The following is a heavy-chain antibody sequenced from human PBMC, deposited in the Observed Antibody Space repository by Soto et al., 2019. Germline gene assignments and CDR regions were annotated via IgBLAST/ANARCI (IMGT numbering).Heavy chain of an antibody. CDR2: VDGSGGDT. J-gene: IGHJ4*02. CDR3: AKEFFAAACAATSAFDL. D-gene: IGHD3-9*01. Sequence: PGGSLRLSCAASGFTFSSHAMGWLRQAPGTGPEWVAFVDGSGGDTSYADSVKGRFTISRDNSDDSLYLHMNSLRAEDTGRYFCAKEFFAAACAATSAFDLGGQEPRVTVSS. V-gene: IGHV3-23*01. CDR1: GFTFSSHA.